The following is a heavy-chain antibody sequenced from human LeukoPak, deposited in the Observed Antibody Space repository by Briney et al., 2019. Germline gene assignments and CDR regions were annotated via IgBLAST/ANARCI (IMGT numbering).Heavy chain of an antibody. CDR1: GGSISSHNYY. CDR2: INHSGST. CDR3: AREGSYYDSSGYYTQDY. V-gene: IGHV4-39*07. Sequence: ASETLSLTCTVSGGSISSHNYYWGWIRQPPGKGLEWIGEINHSGSTNYNPSLKSRVTISVDTSKNQFSLKLSSVTAADTAVYYCAREGSYYDSSGYYTQDYWGQGTLVTVSS. D-gene: IGHD3-22*01. J-gene: IGHJ4*02.